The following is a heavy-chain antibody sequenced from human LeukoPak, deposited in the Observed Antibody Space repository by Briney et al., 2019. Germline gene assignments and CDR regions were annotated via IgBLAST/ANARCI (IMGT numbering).Heavy chain of an antibody. V-gene: IGHV4-59*01. CDR3: ARGTFSPQGSYFGH. D-gene: IGHD1-26*01. J-gene: IGHJ4*02. Sequence: SETLSLTCAVSGVSISTYHWTWIRQPPGEGLEWIGHIYNSGSTNYNPSLRGRVTISLDTSKNQVSLKLSSVTAADTAIYYCARGTFSPQGSYFGHWGQGILVTVSS. CDR1: GVSISTYH. CDR2: IYNSGST.